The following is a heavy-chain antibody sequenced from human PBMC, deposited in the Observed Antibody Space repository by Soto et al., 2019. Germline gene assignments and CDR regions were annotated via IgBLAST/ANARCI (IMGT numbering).Heavy chain of an antibody. D-gene: IGHD6-19*01. CDR2: ISAYNGNT. Sequence: QVQLMQSGVEVKKPGASVKVSCKTSGYIFSNHGITWVRQAPGQGLEWMGWISAYNGNTDYAQKFQSSVTVTADTSTKIADMELRSLRSDDTAMYYCARGGIYSSDWHFDSWGQGTLVTVSS. CDR1: GYIFSNHG. J-gene: IGHJ4*02. CDR3: ARGGIYSSDWHFDS. V-gene: IGHV1-18*01.